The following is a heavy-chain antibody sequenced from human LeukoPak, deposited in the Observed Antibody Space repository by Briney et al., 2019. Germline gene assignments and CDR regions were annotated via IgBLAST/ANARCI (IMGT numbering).Heavy chain of an antibody. CDR2: VTGSAGAT. J-gene: IGHJ4*02. D-gene: IGHD3/OR15-3a*01. CDR1: GFTFTSYA. V-gene: IGHV3-23*01. CDR3: AKDNSAGGTGYYTSDY. Sequence: GGSLRLSCTASGFTFTSYAMTWVRQAPGKGLEWVSTVTGSAGATYYADSVKGRFTISRDNSKNTLFLQMSSLRVEDTAVYYCAKDNSAGGTGYYTSDYWGQGNLVTVSS.